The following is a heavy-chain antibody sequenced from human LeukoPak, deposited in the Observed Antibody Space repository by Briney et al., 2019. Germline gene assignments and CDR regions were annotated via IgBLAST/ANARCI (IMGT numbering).Heavy chain of an antibody. V-gene: IGHV3-11*04. Sequence: GGSLRLSCAASGFTVSSNYMSWVRQAPGKGLEWVSYISSSGSTIYYADSVKGRFTISRDNAKNSLYLQMNSLRAEDTAVYYCARGDSSGFSDYWGQGTLVTVSS. CDR1: GFTVSSNY. CDR2: ISSSGSTI. J-gene: IGHJ4*02. CDR3: ARGDSSGFSDY. D-gene: IGHD3-22*01.